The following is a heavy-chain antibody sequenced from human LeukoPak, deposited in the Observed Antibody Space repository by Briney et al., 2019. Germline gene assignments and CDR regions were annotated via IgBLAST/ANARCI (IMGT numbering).Heavy chain of an antibody. CDR3: ARDASRGFDT. J-gene: IGHJ4*02. D-gene: IGHD5-24*01. Sequence: GWSLRLSCAPSGFTFIRYWMTWVRQTPEKGLEWVASIKDDGRQKYYVDSVKGRFTVSRDNAKNSAYLQMDSLRVEDTALYYCARDASRGFDTWGQGTLVTVSS. V-gene: IGHV3-7*01. CDR1: GFTFIRYW. CDR2: IKDDGRQK.